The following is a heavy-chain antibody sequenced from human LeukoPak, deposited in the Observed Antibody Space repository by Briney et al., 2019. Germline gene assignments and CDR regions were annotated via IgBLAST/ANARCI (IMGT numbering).Heavy chain of an antibody. Sequence: GASVKVSCKASGYTFTSYDINWVRQATGQGLEWMGWMNPNSGNTGYAQKFQGRVTMTRNTSISTAYMELSSLRSEGTAVYYCARGQRAYYYDSSGYSNAFDIWGQGTMVTVSS. CDR2: MNPNSGNT. CDR3: ARGQRAYYYDSSGYSNAFDI. D-gene: IGHD3-22*01. J-gene: IGHJ3*02. CDR1: GYTFTSYD. V-gene: IGHV1-8*01.